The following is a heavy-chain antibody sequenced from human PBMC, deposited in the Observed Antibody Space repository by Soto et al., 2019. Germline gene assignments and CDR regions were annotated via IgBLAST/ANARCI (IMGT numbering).Heavy chain of an antibody. CDR3: SREERVAAATPGY. Sequence: QVQLVESGGGVVQPGKSLRLCCAASGFTLRRYAMHWVRQAPGKGLDWLAVISDDGRNAYYADSVKGRLTISRENSKNTLLLQMTGLRPDGTSVCYWSREERVAAATPGYWGQGTLVTVSS. D-gene: IGHD2-15*01. CDR1: GFTLRRYA. V-gene: IGHV3-30*04. J-gene: IGHJ4*02. CDR2: ISDDGRNA.